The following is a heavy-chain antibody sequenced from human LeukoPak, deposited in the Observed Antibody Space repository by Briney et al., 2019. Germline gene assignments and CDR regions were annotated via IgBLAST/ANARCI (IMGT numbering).Heavy chain of an antibody. CDR3: AKSFGPVIAAAGTGAD. CDR2: ISGGGVNT. Sequence: GGSLRLSCAASGFTFSSYSMNWVRQAPGKGLEWVSVISGGGVNTYYADSVTGRFTISRDNSKNTLYLQMNSLRAEDTAVYYCAKSFGPVIAAAGTGADWGQGILVTVSS. V-gene: IGHV3-23*01. D-gene: IGHD6-13*01. J-gene: IGHJ4*02. CDR1: GFTFSSYS.